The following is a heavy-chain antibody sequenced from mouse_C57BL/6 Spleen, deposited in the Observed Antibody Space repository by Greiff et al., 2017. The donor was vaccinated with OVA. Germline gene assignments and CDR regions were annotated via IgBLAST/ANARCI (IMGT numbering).Heavy chain of an antibody. CDR2: IDPANGNT. V-gene: IGHV14-3*01. Sequence: EVQLQQSVAELVRPGASVKLSCTASGFNIKNTYMHWVKQRPEQGLEWIGRIDPANGNTKYAPKFQGKATITADTSSNTAYLQLSSLTSEDTAIYYCAMLQLTGIPTADYWGQGTTLTVSS. J-gene: IGHJ2*01. D-gene: IGHD4-1*01. CDR1: GFNIKNTY. CDR3: AMLQLTGIPTADY.